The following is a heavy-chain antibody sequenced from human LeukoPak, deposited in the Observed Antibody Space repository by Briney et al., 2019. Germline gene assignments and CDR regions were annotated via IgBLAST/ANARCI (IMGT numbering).Heavy chain of an antibody. CDR3: ANLESKTRGGAFDI. V-gene: IGHV1-69*13. D-gene: IGHD3-3*01. CDR1: GGTVRNYA. J-gene: IGHJ3*02. Sequence: SVKVSCKVSGGTVRNYAISWVRQAPGQGLEWMGGFIPVFNVVAYAQKFQGRVTITADEPTSTVYMELTSLTSEDTAIFYCANLESKTRGGAFDIWGQGTAVTVSS. CDR2: FIPVFNVV.